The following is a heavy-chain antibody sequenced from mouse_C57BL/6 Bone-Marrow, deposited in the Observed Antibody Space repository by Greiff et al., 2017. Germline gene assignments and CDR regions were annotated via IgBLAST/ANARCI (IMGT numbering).Heavy chain of an antibody. V-gene: IGHV1-39*01. Sequence: EVQLQQSGPELVKPGASVKISCKASGYSFTDYNMHWVKQSNGKSLEWIGVINPNYGTTSYNQKFKGKATLTVDQSSSTAYMQLNSLTSEDSAVYDGARGYDYDYAMDYWGQGTSVTVSS. D-gene: IGHD2-4*01. CDR3: ARGYDYDYAMDY. J-gene: IGHJ4*01. CDR2: INPNYGTT. CDR1: GYSFTDYN.